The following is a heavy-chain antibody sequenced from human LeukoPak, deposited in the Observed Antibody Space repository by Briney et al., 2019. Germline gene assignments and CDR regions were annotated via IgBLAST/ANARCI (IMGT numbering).Heavy chain of an antibody. CDR2: FDPEDGET. CDR1: GYTLTALS. V-gene: IGHV1-24*01. CDR3: SFSRRAGLYSYFYGMDG. J-gene: IGHJ6*02. Sequence: ASVKVVGNVSGYTLTALSIHSVRQAPGKGLEWMGGFDPEDGETIYAQKFQGRVTMTEDTSTDTAYMELSSLRSEDTAVYYCSFSRRAGLYSYFYGMDGWGQGSMVTVSS. D-gene: IGHD2/OR15-2a*01.